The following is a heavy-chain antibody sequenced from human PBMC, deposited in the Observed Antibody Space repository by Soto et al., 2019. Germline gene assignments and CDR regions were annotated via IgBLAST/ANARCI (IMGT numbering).Heavy chain of an antibody. D-gene: IGHD6-13*01. CDR2: IWYDGSNK. V-gene: IGHV3-33*01. J-gene: IGHJ6*02. CDR3: ARDQYSSSWYPYYYGMDV. CDR1: GFTFSSYG. Sequence: PGGSLRLSCAASGFTFSSYGMHWVRQAPGKGLEWVAVIWYDGSNKYYADSVKSRFTISRDNSKNTLYLQMNSLRTEDTAVYYCARDQYSSSWYPYYYGMDVWGQGTTVTVSS.